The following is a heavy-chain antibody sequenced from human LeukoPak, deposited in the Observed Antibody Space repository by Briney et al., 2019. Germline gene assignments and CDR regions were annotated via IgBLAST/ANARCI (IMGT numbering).Heavy chain of an antibody. Sequence: SVKVSCKASGGTFSSYAISWVRQAPGQGLEWMGGIIPIFGTANYAQKFQGRVTITADESTNTAYMELSSLRSEDTAVYYCARDLGDIVVVPATDYYYYGMDVWGKGTTVTVSS. V-gene: IGHV1-69*13. D-gene: IGHD2-2*01. J-gene: IGHJ6*04. CDR1: GGTFSSYA. CDR3: ARDLGDIVVVPATDYYYYGMDV. CDR2: IIPIFGTA.